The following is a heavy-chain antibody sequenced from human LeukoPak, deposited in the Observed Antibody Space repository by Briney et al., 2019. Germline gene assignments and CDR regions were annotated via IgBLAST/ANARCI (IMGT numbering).Heavy chain of an antibody. Sequence: GGSLRLSCPASGFTFDDYAMHWVRQAPGKGLDSVSGISWNSGSIGYADSVKGRFTISRDNAKNSLYLQMNSLRAEDTALYYCANSGSPNPYYYGSGTDPPDYWGRGTLVTVSS. CDR3: ANSGSPNPYYYGSGTDPPDY. V-gene: IGHV3-9*01. D-gene: IGHD3-10*01. J-gene: IGHJ4*02. CDR2: ISWNSGSI. CDR1: GFTFDDYA.